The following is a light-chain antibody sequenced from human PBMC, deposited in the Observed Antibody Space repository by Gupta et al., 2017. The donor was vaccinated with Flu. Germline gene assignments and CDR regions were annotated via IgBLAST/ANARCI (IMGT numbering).Light chain of an antibody. J-gene: IGLJ2*01. CDR2: EVS. CDR3: SSYTSSSTSWVV. V-gene: IGLV2-14*01. CDR1: SSDVGGYAY. Sequence: QSALTQPASVSGSPGQSLTISCTGPSSDVGGYAYVSWYQQHPGKAPNLMISEVSNRPAGGSNRFSGSKSGNTAAVTISGLQAEDEADYYCSSYTSSSTSWVVFGGGTKLTVL.